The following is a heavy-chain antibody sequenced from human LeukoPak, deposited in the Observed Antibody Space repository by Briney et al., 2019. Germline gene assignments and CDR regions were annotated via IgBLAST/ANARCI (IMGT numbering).Heavy chain of an antibody. V-gene: IGHV4-59*08. Sequence: SETLSLTCTVSGVSITRFYWTWVRQPPGKGLEWIAYIYNGGSSFNGGNTIYDPSLKSRVTISVDKSNNQFSLNLSSVTAADTAVYFCVQTTGWPGFDYWLQGALVTVSS. D-gene: IGHD6-19*01. CDR1: GVSITRFY. CDR2: IYNGGSSFNGGNT. CDR3: VQTTGWPGFDY. J-gene: IGHJ4*02.